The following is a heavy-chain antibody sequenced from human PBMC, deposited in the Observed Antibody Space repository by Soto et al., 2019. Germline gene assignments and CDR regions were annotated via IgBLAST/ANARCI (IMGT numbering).Heavy chain of an antibody. CDR2: ISGSGGST. Sequence: PGGSLRLSCAASGFTFSSYAMSWVRQAPGKGLEWVSAISGSGGSTYYADSVKGRFTISRDNSKNTLYLQMNSLRAEDTAVYYCAKFHCGGDCYSPHYFDYWGQGTLVTVSS. CDR3: AKFHCGGDCYSPHYFDY. CDR1: GFTFSSYA. D-gene: IGHD2-21*02. V-gene: IGHV3-23*01. J-gene: IGHJ4*02.